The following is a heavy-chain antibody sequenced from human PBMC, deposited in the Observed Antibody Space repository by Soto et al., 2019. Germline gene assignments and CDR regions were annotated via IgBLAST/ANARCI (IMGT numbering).Heavy chain of an antibody. J-gene: IGHJ4*02. V-gene: IGHV4-30-2*01. Sequence: QLQLQESGSGLVKPSQTLSLTCAVSGGSISSGGYSWSWIRQPPGKGLEWIGYIYHSGSTYYNPSLKSRVTMSVDRSKNQFSLKLSSMPAADTAVYYCASAGGLGAVAADYWGQGTLVTVSS. CDR1: GGSISSGGYS. D-gene: IGHD6-19*01. CDR3: ASAGGLGAVAADY. CDR2: IYHSGST.